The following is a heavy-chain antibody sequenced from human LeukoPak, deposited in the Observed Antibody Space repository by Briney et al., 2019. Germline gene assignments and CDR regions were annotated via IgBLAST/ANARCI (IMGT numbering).Heavy chain of an antibody. J-gene: IGHJ3*02. CDR3: ARHDLRGGAFDI. D-gene: IGHD3/OR15-3a*01. Sequence: SETLSLTCTASGVSRSSYYWSWIRQPPGKGLEWIAYMHNNGNSNYNPSLKSRVTISIDTSNNHFSLKLTSVTAADTAIYYCARHDLRGGAFDIWGRGTLVTVSS. CDR1: GVSRSSYY. CDR2: MHNNGNS. V-gene: IGHV4-59*08.